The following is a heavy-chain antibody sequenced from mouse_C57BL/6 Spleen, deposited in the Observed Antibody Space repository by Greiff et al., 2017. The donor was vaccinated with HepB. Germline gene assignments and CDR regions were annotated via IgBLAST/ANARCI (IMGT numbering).Heavy chain of an antibody. Sequence: EVKLQESGPGLVKPSQSLSLTCSVTGYSITSGYYWNWIRQFPGNKLEWMGYISYDGSNNYNPSLKNRISITRDTSKNQFFLKLNSVTTEDTATYYCAKGGYSNPRFAYWGQGTLVTVSA. V-gene: IGHV3-6*01. CDR3: AKGGYSNPRFAY. CDR2: ISYDGSN. CDR1: GYSITSGYY. J-gene: IGHJ3*01. D-gene: IGHD2-5*01.